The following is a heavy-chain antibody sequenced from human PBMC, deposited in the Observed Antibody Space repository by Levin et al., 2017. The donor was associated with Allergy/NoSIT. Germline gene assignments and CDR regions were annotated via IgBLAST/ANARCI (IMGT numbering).Heavy chain of an antibody. V-gene: IGHV4-61*02. D-gene: IGHD6-19*01. CDR2: IYTSGST. CDR3: ARGTSSGYSSGWSYYFDY. Sequence: SETLSLTCTVSGGSISSGSYYWSWIRQPAGKGLEWIGRIYTSGSTNYNPSLKSRVTISVDTSKNQFSLKLSSVTAADTAVYYCARGTSSGYSSGWSYYFDYWGQGTLVTVSS. J-gene: IGHJ4*02. CDR1: GGSISSGSYY.